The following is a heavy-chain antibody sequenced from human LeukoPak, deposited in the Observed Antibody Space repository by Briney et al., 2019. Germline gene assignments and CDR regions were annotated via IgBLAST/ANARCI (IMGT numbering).Heavy chain of an antibody. J-gene: IGHJ4*02. Sequence: ASVKVSCKASGYTFTSYYMHWVRQAPGQGLEWMGIINPSGGSTSYAQKFQGRVTMTRDTSTSTVYMELSSLRSEDTAVYYCARDPTGGDQGDLFDYWGQGTLVTVSS. V-gene: IGHV1-46*01. CDR2: INPSGGST. CDR1: GYTFTSYY. D-gene: IGHD3-16*01. CDR3: ARDPTGGDQGDLFDY.